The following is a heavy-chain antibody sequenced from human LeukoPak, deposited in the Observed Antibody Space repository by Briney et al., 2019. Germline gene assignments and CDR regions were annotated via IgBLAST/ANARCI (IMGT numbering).Heavy chain of an antibody. D-gene: IGHD3-3*01. J-gene: IGHJ5*02. Sequence: SETLSLTCLVSGEPISCYYWSWIRQAPGRGPEYIGNIYYNGNTNYNPSLKSRVTISVDASKNQFSLKVDSVSAADTAVYYCARGDYDFWSGNWRFDPWGQGTLVTVSS. CDR1: GEPISCYY. CDR3: ARGDYDFWSGNWRFDP. V-gene: IGHV4-59*01. CDR2: IYYNGNT.